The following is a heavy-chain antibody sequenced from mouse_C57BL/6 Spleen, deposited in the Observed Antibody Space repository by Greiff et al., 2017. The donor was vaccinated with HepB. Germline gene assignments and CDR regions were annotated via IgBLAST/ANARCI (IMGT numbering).Heavy chain of an antibody. CDR3: AGQSGNYENYFDY. V-gene: IGHV1-69*01. CDR1: GYTFTSYW. CDR2: IDPSDSYT. D-gene: IGHD2-1*01. J-gene: IGHJ2*01. Sequence: VQLQQPGAELVMPGASVKLSCKASGYTFTSYWMHWVKQRPGQGLEWIGEIDPSDSYTNYNQKFKGKSTLTVDKSSSTAYMQLSSLTSEDSAVYYCAGQSGNYENYFDYWGQGTTLTVSS.